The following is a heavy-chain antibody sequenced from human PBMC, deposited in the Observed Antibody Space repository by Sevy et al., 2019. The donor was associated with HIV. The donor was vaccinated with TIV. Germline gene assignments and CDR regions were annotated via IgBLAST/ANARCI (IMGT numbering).Heavy chain of an antibody. J-gene: IGHJ6*03. CDR3: AKAGDVVVPAARVLYYYYMDV. D-gene: IGHD2-2*01. V-gene: IGHV3-23*01. CDR2: ISGSGGST. CDR1: GFTFSSYA. Sequence: GGSLRISCAASGFTFSSYAMSWVRQAPGKGLEWVSAISGSGGSTYYADSVKGRFTISRDNSKNTLYLQMNSLRAEDTAVYYCAKAGDVVVPAARVLYYYYMDVWGKGTTVTVSS.